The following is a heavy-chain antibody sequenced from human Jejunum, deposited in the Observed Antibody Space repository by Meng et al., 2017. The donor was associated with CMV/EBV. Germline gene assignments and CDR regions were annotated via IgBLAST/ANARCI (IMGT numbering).Heavy chain of an antibody. Sequence: ETLSLTCAVYGGSVSDYNWSWFRQTPGKGLEWIGEIIRGGATNYNPSLNSRLTISIDTSKNQLSLKVTSVTTADTAIYYCARGVGDYWGQGTLVTVSS. CDR1: GGSVSDYN. CDR2: IIRGGAT. J-gene: IGHJ4*02. D-gene: IGHD1-26*01. CDR3: ARGVGDY. V-gene: IGHV4-34*01.